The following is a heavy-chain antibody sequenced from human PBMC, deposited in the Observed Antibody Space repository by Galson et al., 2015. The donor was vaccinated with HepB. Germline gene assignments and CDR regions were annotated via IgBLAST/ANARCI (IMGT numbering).Heavy chain of an antibody. V-gene: IGHV1-69*04. D-gene: IGHD1-26*01. J-gene: IGHJ6*02. CDR2: IIPILGIA. CDR1: GDTFSSYT. CDR3: ARDGGSYYYSGMDV. Sequence: SVKVSCKASGDTFSSYTISWVRQAPGQGLEWMGRIIPILGIANYAQKFQGRVTITADKSTSTAYMELSSLRSEDTAVYYCARDGGSYYYSGMDVCGHATAVTVSS.